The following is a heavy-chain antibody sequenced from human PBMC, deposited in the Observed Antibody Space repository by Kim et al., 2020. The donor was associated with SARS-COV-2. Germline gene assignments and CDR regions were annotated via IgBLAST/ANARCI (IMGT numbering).Heavy chain of an antibody. V-gene: IGHV3-33*01. CDR3: ARAMGAGWFDP. CDR2: NK. D-gene: IGHD1-26*01. J-gene: IGHJ5*02. Sequence: NKYYAEYVKGRCTISRENSKDTQYLQMSSLRAEETAVYYCARAMGAGWFDPWGQGTLVTVSS.